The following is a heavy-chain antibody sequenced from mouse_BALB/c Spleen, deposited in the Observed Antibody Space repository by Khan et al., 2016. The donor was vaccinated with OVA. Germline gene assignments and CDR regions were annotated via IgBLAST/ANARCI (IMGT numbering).Heavy chain of an antibody. CDR1: GYPLTSYW. Sequence: QVQLQQSGAELVKPGASVKLSCKASGYPLTSYWLHWVKQRPGQGLEWIGEIDPSDSYTNYNQKFKGKATLTVDKSSRTTYMQLSSLTSEASAVYYCLRALLEGSSTWFAYWGQGTLVTVSA. CDR2: IDPSDSYT. J-gene: IGHJ3*01. D-gene: IGHD1-1*01. V-gene: IGHV1-69*02. CDR3: LRALLEGSSTWFAY.